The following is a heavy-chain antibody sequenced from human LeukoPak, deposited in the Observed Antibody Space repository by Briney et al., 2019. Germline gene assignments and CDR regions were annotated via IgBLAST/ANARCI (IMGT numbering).Heavy chain of an antibody. CDR3: AWVPAATPIPLNWFDP. CDR1: GYTFTSYG. D-gene: IGHD2-2*01. Sequence: ASVKVSCKASGYTFTSYGISWVRQAPGQGLEWMGWISAYNGNTNYAQKLQGRVTMTTDTSTSTAYMELRSLRSDDTAVYYCAWVPAATPIPLNWFDPWGQGTLVTVSS. CDR2: ISAYNGNT. V-gene: IGHV1-18*01. J-gene: IGHJ5*02.